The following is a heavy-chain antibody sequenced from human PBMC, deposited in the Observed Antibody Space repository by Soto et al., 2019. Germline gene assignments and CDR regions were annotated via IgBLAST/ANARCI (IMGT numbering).Heavy chain of an antibody. J-gene: IGHJ4*02. D-gene: IGHD6-19*01. Sequence: EVQLLESGGGLVQPGGSLRLSCAASGFTFSSYAMSWVRQAPGKGLEWVSAISGSGGSTYYADSVKGRFTISRDNSKNTLYLQMNSLRAEDTAVYYCAKVKPNSSRRRGIAVAEDSYYFDYWGQGTLVTVSS. CDR3: AKVKPNSSRRRGIAVAEDSYYFDY. CDR2: ISGSGGST. CDR1: GFTFSSYA. V-gene: IGHV3-23*01.